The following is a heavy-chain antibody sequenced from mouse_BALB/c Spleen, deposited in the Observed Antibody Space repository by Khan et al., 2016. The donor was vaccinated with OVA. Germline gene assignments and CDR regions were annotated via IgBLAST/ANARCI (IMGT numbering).Heavy chain of an antibody. D-gene: IGHD1-1*01. CDR2: ISYSGST. CDR3: ARGNYYGYAMDY. V-gene: IGHV3-2*02. CDR1: GYSITSNYA. J-gene: IGHJ4*01. Sequence: EVELVESGPGLVKPSQSLSLTCTVTGYSITSNYAWNWIRQFPGNKMEWMGYISYSGSTSYNPSLKSRISITRETSKNQFFLPLSSVTTEDTATYYCARGNYYGYAMDYWGQGTSVTVSS.